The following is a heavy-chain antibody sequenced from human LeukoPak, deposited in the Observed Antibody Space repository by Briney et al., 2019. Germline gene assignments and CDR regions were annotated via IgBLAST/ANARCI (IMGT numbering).Heavy chain of an antibody. CDR3: ARDRSGYARYYGMDV. V-gene: IGHV3-11*01. CDR2: ISSNISTT. CDR1: GFTFSDYY. Sequence: GGSLRLSCAASGFTFSDYYMSWIRQAPGKGLEWVSSISSNISTTYYADSVKGRFTISRDKAKNSLYLQMNSLRVEDTAVYYCARDRSGYARYYGMDVWGQGTTVTVSS. D-gene: IGHD5-12*01. J-gene: IGHJ6*02.